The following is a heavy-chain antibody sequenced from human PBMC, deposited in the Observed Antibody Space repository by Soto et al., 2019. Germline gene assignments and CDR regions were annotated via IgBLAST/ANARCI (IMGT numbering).Heavy chain of an antibody. CDR2: IIPVLDIT. CDR1: GHTFNSYS. J-gene: IGHJ6*02. CDR3: TRGDSWGYYGLDI. Sequence: QVQLVQSGTAVKKPGSSVKVSCKASGHTFNSYSINWVRQAPGQGLEWMGRIIPVLDITNLTHKFQGRVSLTADRSTYITYMDLSSLRSEDTAVYYCTRGDSWGYYGLDIWGQGTTVTVSS. D-gene: IGHD2-21*01. V-gene: IGHV1-69*02.